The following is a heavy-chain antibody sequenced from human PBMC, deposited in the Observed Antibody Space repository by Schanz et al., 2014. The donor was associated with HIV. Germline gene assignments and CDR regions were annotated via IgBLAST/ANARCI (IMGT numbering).Heavy chain of an antibody. V-gene: IGHV4-34*01. J-gene: IGHJ4*02. D-gene: IGHD3-3*01. CDR3: GRGTDDFPPDS. CDR2: IYQSGGT. CDR1: GGSFSGHY. Sequence: QVQLQQTGAGLLKPSETLTLTCVVYGGSFSGHYWSWIRQSPGKGLEWIGEIYQSGGTDYSPSFKSRITMPLDTSKNQVSLNLRFVTAADTAVYYCGRGTDDFPPDSWGQGTQVIVSS.